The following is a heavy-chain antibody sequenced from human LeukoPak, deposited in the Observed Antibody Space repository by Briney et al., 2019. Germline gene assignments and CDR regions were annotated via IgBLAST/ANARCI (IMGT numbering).Heavy chain of an antibody. CDR2: IYYSGSA. CDR3: ARGRGDYYDSSGYYYFDY. J-gene: IGHJ4*02. D-gene: IGHD3-22*01. CDR1: GGSISSGGYY. Sequence: SETLSLTCTVSGGSISSGGYYWSWIRQHPGKGLEWIGYIYYSGSAYYNPSLKSRVTISVDTSKNQFSLKLSSVTAADTAVYYCARGRGDYYDSSGYYYFDYWGQGTLVTVSS. V-gene: IGHV4-31*03.